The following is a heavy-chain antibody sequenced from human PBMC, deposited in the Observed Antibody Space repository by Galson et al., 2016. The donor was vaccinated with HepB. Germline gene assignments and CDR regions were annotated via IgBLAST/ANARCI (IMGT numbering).Heavy chain of an antibody. Sequence: SLRLSCAASGFRFGDYEMNWVRQAPGKGLEWVAYIAGTGFRLHADSVRDRFIVSRDNAKNSLYLQMGSLRVEDTAIYYCAREAPSCRGDCSDSWGQGTLVTVSS. CDR2: IAGTGFR. CDR3: AREAPSCRGDCSDS. V-gene: IGHV3-48*03. CDR1: GFRFGDYE. J-gene: IGHJ5*01. D-gene: IGHD2-21*01.